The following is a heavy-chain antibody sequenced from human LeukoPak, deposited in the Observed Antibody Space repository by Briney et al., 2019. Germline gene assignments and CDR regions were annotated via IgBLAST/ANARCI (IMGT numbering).Heavy chain of an antibody. CDR1: GGSFSGYY. J-gene: IGHJ4*02. D-gene: IGHD4-17*01. Sequence: PSETLSLTCAVYGGSFSGYYWSWIRQPPGKGLEWIGEINHSGSTNYNPSLKSRVTISVDTSKNQFSLKLSSVTAADTAVYYCARGEERSTVTTRLDYWGQGTLVTVSS. V-gene: IGHV4-34*01. CDR3: ARGEERSTVTTRLDY. CDR2: INHSGST.